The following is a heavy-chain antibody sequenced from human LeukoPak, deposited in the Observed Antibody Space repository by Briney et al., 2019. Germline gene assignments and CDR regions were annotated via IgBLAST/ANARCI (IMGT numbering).Heavy chain of an antibody. CDR3: AKISGSGWYFDY. J-gene: IGHJ4*02. Sequence: PGGSLRLSCAASGFTFSDYYMSWIRQAPGKGLEWVSYISSSTSYTNYADSVKGRFTISRDDAKNSLFLQMNSLRAEDTAVYFCAKISGSGWYFDYWGQGTPVTVSS. CDR2: ISSSTSYT. D-gene: IGHD6-19*01. CDR1: GFTFSDYY. V-gene: IGHV3-11*06.